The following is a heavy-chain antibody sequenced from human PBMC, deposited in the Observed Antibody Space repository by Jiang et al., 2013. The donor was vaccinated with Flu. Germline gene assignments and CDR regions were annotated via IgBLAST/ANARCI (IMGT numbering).Heavy chain of an antibody. Sequence: VQLLESGGGLVQPGGSLRLSCAASGFTFSSYWMHWVRQAPGKGLVWVSRINSDGSGTSYADSVKGRFTISRDNAKNTLYLQMNSLRAEDTAVYYCARTYYDYVWGSYLIDYWGQGTLVTVSS. V-gene: IGHV3-74*01. CDR2: INSDGSGT. CDR3: ARTYYDYVWGSYLIDY. J-gene: IGHJ4*02. D-gene: IGHD3-16*02. CDR1: GFTFSSYW.